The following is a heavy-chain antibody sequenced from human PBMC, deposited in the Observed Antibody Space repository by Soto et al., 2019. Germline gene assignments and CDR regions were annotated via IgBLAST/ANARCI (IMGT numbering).Heavy chain of an antibody. D-gene: IGHD5-12*01. J-gene: IGHJ4*02. CDR1: GFTFSNAW. V-gene: IGHV3-15*01. CDR2: IKSKTDGGTT. Sequence: GGSLRLSCAASGFTFSNAWMSWVRQAPGKGLEWVGRIKSKTDGGTTDYAAPVKGRFTISRDDSKNTLYLQMNSLKTEDTAVYYCTTTLGYSGYDTRGYWGQGTLVTVSS. CDR3: TTTLGYSGYDTRGY.